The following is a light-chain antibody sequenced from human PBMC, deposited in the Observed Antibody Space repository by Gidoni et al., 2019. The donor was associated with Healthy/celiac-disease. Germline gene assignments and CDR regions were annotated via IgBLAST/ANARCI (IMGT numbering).Light chain of an antibody. V-gene: IGLV3-21*02. CDR1: NIGSKS. J-gene: IGLJ2*01. Sequence: SYVLTPPPSVSVAPGQTARITCRGSNIGSKSVHWSQQKPGQAPVLVAYDDGDRPSGIPERFSGSNSGSTATLTISRVEAGDEADYYCQVWDSSSDHPHVVFGGGTKLTVL. CDR2: DDG. CDR3: QVWDSSSDHPHVV.